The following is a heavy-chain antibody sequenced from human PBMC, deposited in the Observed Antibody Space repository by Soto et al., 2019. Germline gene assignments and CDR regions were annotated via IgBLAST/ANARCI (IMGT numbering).Heavy chain of an antibody. CDR1: GFTFSSYG. J-gene: IGHJ4*02. V-gene: IGHV3-30*03. Sequence: QVQLVESGGGVVQPGRSLRLSCAASGFTFSSYGMHWVRQAPGKGLEWVAVISYDGSNKYYADSVKGRFTISRDNSKNTLYLQMNRLRAEDTAVYYCTYRGAFDYWGQGTLVTVSS. CDR3: TYRGAFDY. D-gene: IGHD3-10*01. CDR2: ISYDGSNK.